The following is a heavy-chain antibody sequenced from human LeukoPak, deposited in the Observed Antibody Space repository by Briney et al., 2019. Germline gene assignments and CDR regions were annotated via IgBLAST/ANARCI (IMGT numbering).Heavy chain of an antibody. CDR2: ISPYNSNT. Sequence: ASVKVSCKASGYTFTSYGISWVRQAPGQGLEWMGWISPYNSNTYYAQNLQGRVTMTTDTSTSTTYMELRSLRSDDTAVYYCARDGHRMYYYESSDYRFDSWGQGTLVTVSS. CDR3: ARDGHRMYYYESSDYRFDS. V-gene: IGHV1-18*01. D-gene: IGHD3-22*01. J-gene: IGHJ4*02. CDR1: GYTFTSYG.